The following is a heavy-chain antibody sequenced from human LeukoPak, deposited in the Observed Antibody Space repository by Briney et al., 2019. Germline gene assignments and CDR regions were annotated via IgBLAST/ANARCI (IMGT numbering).Heavy chain of an antibody. CDR1: GFTVSSNY. J-gene: IGHJ4*02. Sequence: PGGSLRLSCAASGFTVSSNYMSWVRQAPGKGLEWVSFIRYDGSNKYYADSVKGRFTISRDNSKNTLYLQMNSLRAEDTAVYYCAKEDDSGSFPSYWGQGTLVTVSS. CDR2: IRYDGSNK. D-gene: IGHD1-26*01. CDR3: AKEDDSGSFPSY. V-gene: IGHV3-30*02.